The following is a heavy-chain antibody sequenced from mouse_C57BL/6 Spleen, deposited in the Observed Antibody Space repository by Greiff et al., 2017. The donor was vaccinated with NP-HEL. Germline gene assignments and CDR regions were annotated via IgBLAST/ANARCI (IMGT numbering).Heavy chain of an antibody. CDR1: GYAFSSSW. CDR2: IYPGDGDT. CDR3: ARGTEGDYFDY. D-gene: IGHD3-3*01. J-gene: IGHJ2*01. Sequence: VQLHQSGPELVKPGASVKISCKASGYAFSSSWMNWVKQRPGKGLEWIGRIYPGDGDTNYNGKFKGKATLTADKSSSTAYMQLSSLTSEDSAVYFCARGTEGDYFDYWGQGTTLTVSS. V-gene: IGHV1-82*01.